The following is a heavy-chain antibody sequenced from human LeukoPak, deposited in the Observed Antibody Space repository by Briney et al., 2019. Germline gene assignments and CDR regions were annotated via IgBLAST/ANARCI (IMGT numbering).Heavy chain of an antibody. CDR2: IYYSGST. J-gene: IGHJ6*02. CDR1: GGSISSGDYY. V-gene: IGHV4-30-4*01. D-gene: IGHD3-16*01. CDR3: ALGDGDYYYYGMDI. Sequence: SQTLSLTCTVSGGSISSGDYYWSWIRQPPGKGLEWIRYIYYSGSTYYNPSLKSRVTISVDTSKNQFSLKLSSVTAADTAVYYCALGDGDYYYYGMDIWGQGTTVTVSS.